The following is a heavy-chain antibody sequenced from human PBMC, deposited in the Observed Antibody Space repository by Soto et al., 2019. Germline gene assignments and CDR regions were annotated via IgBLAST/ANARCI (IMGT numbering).Heavy chain of an antibody. Sequence: VASVKVSCKTSGYTFANYAIHWVRQAPGERLEWMGWINTGNGFPEYSQKFQDKVTFTRDSSASTAYMELSSLKYEDTAVYFCARRASNSGAFDSWGQGTLVTVSS. V-gene: IGHV1-3*04. CDR1: GYTFANYA. CDR3: ARRASNSGAFDS. J-gene: IGHJ4*02. D-gene: IGHD6-6*01. CDR2: INTGNGFP.